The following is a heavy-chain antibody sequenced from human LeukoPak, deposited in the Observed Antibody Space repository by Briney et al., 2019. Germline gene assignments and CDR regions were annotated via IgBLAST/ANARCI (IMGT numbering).Heavy chain of an antibody. Sequence: GGSLRLSCEASGFTFSGNWMSWVRQAPGKGLEWVASINPDGSQKLYVDSVKGRFTISRDNTKSSLYLQMNSLRAEDTAVYYCAKGYCSSTSCPLFDYWGQGTLVTVSS. V-gene: IGHV3-7*03. J-gene: IGHJ4*02. CDR2: INPDGSQK. CDR1: GFTFSGNW. CDR3: AKGYCSSTSCPLFDY. D-gene: IGHD2-2*01.